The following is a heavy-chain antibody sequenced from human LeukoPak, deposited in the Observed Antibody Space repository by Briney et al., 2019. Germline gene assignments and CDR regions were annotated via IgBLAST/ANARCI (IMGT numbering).Heavy chain of an antibody. J-gene: IGHJ4*02. CDR3: ARDGSFDY. CDR2: VNPNSGGT. CDR1: GYTFTDSY. V-gene: IGHV1-2*02. Sequence: ASVKVSCKASGYTFTDSYMHWVRQAPGQGLEWMGWVNPNSGGTNYAQNFQGRVTMTRDTSISTAYMELSRLRSDDTAVYYCARDGSFDYWGQGTLVNVSS.